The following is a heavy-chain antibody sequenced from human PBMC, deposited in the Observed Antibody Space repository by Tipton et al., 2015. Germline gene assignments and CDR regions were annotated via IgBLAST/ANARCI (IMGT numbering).Heavy chain of an antibody. Sequence: TLSLTCTVSGGSVNSANYYWSWIRQPPGKGLEWIGYVSHSDTSHYNPSLKSRVTISVDTSKNQFSLTLNSLTAADTAVYYCARDLEHGMDVWGQGTTVTVSS. D-gene: IGHD5-24*01. J-gene: IGHJ6*02. CDR1: GGSVNSANYY. V-gene: IGHV4-61*01. CDR2: VSHSDTS. CDR3: ARDLEHGMDV.